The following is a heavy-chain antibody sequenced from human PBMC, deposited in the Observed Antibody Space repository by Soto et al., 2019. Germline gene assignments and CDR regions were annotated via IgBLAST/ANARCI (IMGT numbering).Heavy chain of an antibody. CDR2: ISGSGGST. D-gene: IGHD6-6*01. V-gene: IGHV3-23*01. CDR1: GFTFGSYA. Sequence: EVQLLESGGGLVQPGGSLRLSCAASGFTFGSYALSWVRQAPGKGLEWVSAISGSGGSTYYADSVKGRFTISRDNPKNTLYLQMNSLRVEDTAVYYCAKDLGAARNYYYCYMDVWGKGTTVTVSS. CDR3: AKDLGAARNYYYCYMDV. J-gene: IGHJ6*03.